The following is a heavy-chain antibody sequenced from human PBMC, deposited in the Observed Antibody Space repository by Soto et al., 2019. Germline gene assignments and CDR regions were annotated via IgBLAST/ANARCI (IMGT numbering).Heavy chain of an antibody. CDR3: ARHVSGGCGERHFYYGMHV. J-gene: IGHJ6*01. Sequence: GESLKISCKGSGYSFTSDWIGWVRQMPGKGLEWMGIIYPGDSDTRYSPSFQGQVTISADKSISTAYLQWSGLNASDTAMYYCARHVSGGCGERHFYYGMHVWGQGITVTVCS. D-gene: IGHD3-10*01. CDR2: IYPGDSDT. V-gene: IGHV5-51*01. CDR1: GYSFTSDW.